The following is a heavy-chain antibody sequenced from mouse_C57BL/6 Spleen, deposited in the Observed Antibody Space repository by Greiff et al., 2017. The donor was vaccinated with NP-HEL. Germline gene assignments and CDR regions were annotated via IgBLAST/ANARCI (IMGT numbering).Heavy chain of an antibody. V-gene: IGHV1-50*01. Sequence: VQLQQPGAELVKPGASVKLSCKASGYTFTSYWMQWVKQRPGQGLEWIGEIDPSDSYTNYNQKFKGKATLTVDTSSSTAYMQLSSLTSEDSAVYYCARMVTTSDYWGQGTTLTVSS. CDR2: IDPSDSYT. D-gene: IGHD2-2*01. CDR3: ARMVTTSDY. J-gene: IGHJ2*01. CDR1: GYTFTSYW.